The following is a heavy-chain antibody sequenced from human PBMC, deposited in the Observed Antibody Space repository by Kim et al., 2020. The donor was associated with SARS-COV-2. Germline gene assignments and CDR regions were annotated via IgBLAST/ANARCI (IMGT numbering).Heavy chain of an antibody. Sequence: ASVKVSCKVSGYTLTELSMHWVRQAPGKGLEWMGGFDPEDGETIYAQKFQGRVTMTEDTSTDTAYMELSSLRSEDTAVYYCATARDGYNYGTYHDAFDIWGQGTMVTVSS. D-gene: IGHD5-12*01. V-gene: IGHV1-24*01. J-gene: IGHJ3*02. CDR2: FDPEDGET. CDR1: GYTLTELS. CDR3: ATARDGYNYGTYHDAFDI.